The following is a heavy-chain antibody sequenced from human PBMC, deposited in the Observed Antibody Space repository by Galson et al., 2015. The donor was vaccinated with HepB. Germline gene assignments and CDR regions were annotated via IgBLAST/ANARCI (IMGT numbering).Heavy chain of an antibody. Sequence: SLRLSCAASGFTFSSYSMNWIRQAPGKGLEWVSSISSSSSYIYHTDSVKGRFTISRDNAKNSLYLQMNSLRAEDTAVYYCARTPGDYYDSSGYCFSCWFDPWGQGTLVTVSS. J-gene: IGHJ5*02. CDR3: ARTPGDYYDSSGYCFSCWFDP. CDR2: ISSSSSYI. D-gene: IGHD3-22*01. V-gene: IGHV3-21*01. CDR1: GFTFSSYS.